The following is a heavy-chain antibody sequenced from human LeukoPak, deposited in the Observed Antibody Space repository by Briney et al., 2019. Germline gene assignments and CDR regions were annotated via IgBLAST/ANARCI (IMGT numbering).Heavy chain of an antibody. V-gene: IGHV3-23*01. D-gene: IGHD6-13*01. CDR2: ISGSDGST. CDR1: GFTFSSYA. CDR3: SRVAAYFDY. J-gene: IGHJ4*02. Sequence: GGSLRLSCAASGFTFSSYAMSWVRQAPRKGLEWVSTISGSDGSTYHADSVKGRFTISRDNSKNTLYLQMNSLRAEDTAVYYCSRVAAYFDYWGQGTLVTVSS.